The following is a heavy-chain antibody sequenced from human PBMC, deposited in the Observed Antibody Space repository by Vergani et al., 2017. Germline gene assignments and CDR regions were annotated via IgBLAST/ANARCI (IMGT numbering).Heavy chain of an antibody. Sequence: EVQLLESGGGLVQPGGSLRLSCAASGFTFSSYAMSWVCQAPGKGLEWVSAISGSGGSTYYEDPVKGRFTNSRDNSKNTLYLQMNSLRAEDTAVYYCAKDLRAGNGGWGQGTLVTVSS. D-gene: IGHD6-19*01. J-gene: IGHJ4*02. CDR1: GFTFSSYA. CDR2: ISGSGGST. CDR3: AKDLRAGNGG. V-gene: IGHV3-23*01.